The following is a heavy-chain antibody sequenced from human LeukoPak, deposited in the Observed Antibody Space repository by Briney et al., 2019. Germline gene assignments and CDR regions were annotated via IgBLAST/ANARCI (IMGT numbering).Heavy chain of an antibody. V-gene: IGHV3-21*01. Sequence: SGGSLRLSCAASGFPFSSYSMNWVRQAPGKGLEWVPSISSSSRYIYYADSVKGRFTISRDNANNSLYLQMNSLRAEDTAVYYCARFPEGGLYYDSSGYYPNFDYWGQGTRVTGSS. CDR1: GFPFSSYS. CDR3: ARFPEGGLYYDSSGYYPNFDY. J-gene: IGHJ4*02. D-gene: IGHD3-22*01. CDR2: ISSSSRYI.